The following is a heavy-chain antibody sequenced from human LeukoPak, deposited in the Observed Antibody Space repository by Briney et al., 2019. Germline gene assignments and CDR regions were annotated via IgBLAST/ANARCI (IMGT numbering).Heavy chain of an antibody. CDR2: ISGSGGST. CDR1: GFTVSSNY. D-gene: IGHD3-22*01. J-gene: IGHJ4*02. Sequence: GGSLRLSCAASGFTVSSNYMSWVRQAPGKGLEWVSAISGSGGSTYYADSVKGRFTISRDNSKNTLYLQMNSLRAEDTAVYYCARERITMIVVVIAYYFDYWGQGTLVTVSS. CDR3: ARERITMIVVVIAYYFDY. V-gene: IGHV3-23*01.